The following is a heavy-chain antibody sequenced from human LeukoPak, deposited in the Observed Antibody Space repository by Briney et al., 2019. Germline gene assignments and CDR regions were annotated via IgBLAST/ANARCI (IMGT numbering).Heavy chain of an antibody. J-gene: IGHJ4*02. Sequence: GGSLRLSCAASGFTFSSYWMSWVRQAPGKGLEWVGRIKSKTDGGTTDYAAPVKGRFTISRDDSKNTLYLQMNSLKTEDTAVYYCTSIPVVTMVRGVIAGVDYWGQGTLVTVSS. D-gene: IGHD3-10*01. V-gene: IGHV3-15*01. CDR1: GFTFSSYW. CDR3: TSIPVVTMVRGVIAGVDY. CDR2: IKSKTDGGTT.